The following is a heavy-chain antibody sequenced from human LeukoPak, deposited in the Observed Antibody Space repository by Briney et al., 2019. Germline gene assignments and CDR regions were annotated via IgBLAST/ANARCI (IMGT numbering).Heavy chain of an antibody. Sequence: ASVKVSCKASGGTFSSYAISWVRQAPGQGLEWMGRIIPILGIANYAQKFQGRVTITADKSTSTAYMELSSLRSEDTAVYYCARAGTRHYDSSGYTEPDDYYYGMDVWGQGTTVTVSS. J-gene: IGHJ6*02. CDR2: IIPILGIA. CDR3: ARAGTRHYDSSGYTEPDDYYYGMDV. CDR1: GGTFSSYA. D-gene: IGHD3-22*01. V-gene: IGHV1-69*04.